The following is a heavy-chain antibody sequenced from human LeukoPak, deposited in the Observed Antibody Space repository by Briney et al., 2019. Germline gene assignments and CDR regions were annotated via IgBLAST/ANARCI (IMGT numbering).Heavy chain of an antibody. CDR1: GFTFSSYA. V-gene: IGHV3-74*01. CDR2: INSDGSST. CDR3: ARVVAAAGTGFQH. J-gene: IGHJ1*01. Sequence: GGSLRLSCAASGFTFSSYAMHWVRQAPGKGLVWVSRINSDGSSTSYADSVKGRFTISRDNAKNTLYLQMNSLRAEDTAVYYCARVVAAAGTGFQHWGQGTLVTVSS. D-gene: IGHD6-13*01.